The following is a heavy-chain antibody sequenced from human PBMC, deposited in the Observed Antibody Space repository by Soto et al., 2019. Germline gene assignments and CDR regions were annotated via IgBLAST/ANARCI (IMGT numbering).Heavy chain of an antibody. CDR2: ISGSGGST. V-gene: IGHV3-23*01. CDR3: ATPTHCSGGSCYSGTFTFDY. CDR1: GFTFSSYA. J-gene: IGHJ4*02. D-gene: IGHD2-15*01. Sequence: LGWSLRLSCAASGFTFSSYAMSWVRQAPGKXLEWVSAISGSGGSTYYADSVKGRFTISRDNSKNTLYLQMNSLRAEDTAVYYCATPTHCSGGSCYSGTFTFDYWGQGALVTVSS.